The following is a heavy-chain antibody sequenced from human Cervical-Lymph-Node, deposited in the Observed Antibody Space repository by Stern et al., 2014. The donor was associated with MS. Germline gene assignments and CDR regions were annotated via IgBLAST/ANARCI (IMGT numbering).Heavy chain of an antibody. Sequence: QLQLQESGPGLVKPSATLSLTCTVSGGSISYYYWSWIRQPPGKGLEWIGYIYYSGSTNYNPSLKSRVTISVDTSKNQFSLKLSSVTAADPAVYYCARGGSSSPPFDYWGQGTLVTVSS. J-gene: IGHJ4*02. CDR3: ARGGSSSPPFDY. D-gene: IGHD6-6*01. CDR2: IYYSGST. CDR1: GGSISYYY. V-gene: IGHV4-59*01.